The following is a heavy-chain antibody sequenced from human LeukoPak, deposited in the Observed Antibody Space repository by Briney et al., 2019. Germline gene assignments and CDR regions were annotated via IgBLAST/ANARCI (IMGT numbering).Heavy chain of an antibody. CDR3: ARSPMRPKNYDDTSGYYYYMDV. CDR1: SGSISPYY. Sequence: SETLSLTCTVSSGSISPYYWSWIRQSPGKGLEWIGYIYYYGTTNYNPSLKSRVTISMEKSKKQLSLKLSSVTAADTAVYFCARSPMRPKNYDDTSGYYYYMDVWGKGTTVTVSS. V-gene: IGHV4-59*01. CDR2: IYYYGTT. J-gene: IGHJ6*03. D-gene: IGHD3-22*01.